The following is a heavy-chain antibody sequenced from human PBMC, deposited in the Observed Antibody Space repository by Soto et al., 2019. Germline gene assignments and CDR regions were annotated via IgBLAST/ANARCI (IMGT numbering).Heavy chain of an antibody. CDR1: GGSINGYC. CDR3: ARHRRTTVAKFDFDN. Sequence: QVQLQESGPGLVKPSETLSLTCTVSGGSINGYCWSWIRQPPGKGLEWIAYIFDSGNANYNPSLKSRVSMSVDTSKSQFSPKLTSVTAAATAGYYCARHRRTTVAKFDFDNWGQGALVTVSS. D-gene: IGHD4-4*01. V-gene: IGHV4-59*08. J-gene: IGHJ4*02. CDR2: IFDSGNA.